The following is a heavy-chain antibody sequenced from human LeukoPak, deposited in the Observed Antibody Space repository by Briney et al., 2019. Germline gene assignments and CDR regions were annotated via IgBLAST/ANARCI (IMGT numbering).Heavy chain of an antibody. CDR1: GFTFSNVW. D-gene: IGHD2-2*01. CDR2: IDGSNYI. Sequence: SGGSLRLSCAASGFTFSNVWMNWVRQAPGKGLEWVSCIDGSNYIYYADSVKGRFTVSRDNAKNLLYLQLNRLRAEDTAVYYCARDEGLPAELFQHWGQGTLVTVSS. CDR3: ARDEGLPAELFQH. J-gene: IGHJ1*01. V-gene: IGHV3-69-1*01.